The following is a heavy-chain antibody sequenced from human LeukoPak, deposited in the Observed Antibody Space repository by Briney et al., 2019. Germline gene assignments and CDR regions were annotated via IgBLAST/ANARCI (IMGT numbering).Heavy chain of an antibody. J-gene: IGHJ4*02. CDR1: GYSISSGYY. CDR3: ARGNDYYDFWSGYPPYFDY. Sequence: SETLSLTCAVSGYSISSGYYWGWIRQPPGKGLEWIGWIYHSGITYYNPSLKSRVTISADTPKKQSSLKRSSVTAADTAVYYCARGNDYYDFWSGYPPYFDYWGQGTLVTVSS. D-gene: IGHD3-3*01. CDR2: IYHSGIT. V-gene: IGHV4-38-2*01.